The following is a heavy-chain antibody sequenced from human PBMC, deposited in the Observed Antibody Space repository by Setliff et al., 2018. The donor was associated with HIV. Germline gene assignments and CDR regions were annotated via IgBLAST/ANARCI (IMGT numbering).Heavy chain of an antibody. V-gene: IGHV3-23*01. Sequence: PGGSLRLSCAASGFTFSSYAMSWVRQAPGKGLEWVSVISGSAGSTYYADSVKGRFTISRDNSKNTLYLQMNSLRAEDTAVYYCAKDWSGYTPTHAFDYWGQGTLVTVSS. CDR3: AKDWSGYTPTHAFDY. CDR1: GFTFSSYA. CDR2: ISGSAGST. D-gene: IGHD3-3*01. J-gene: IGHJ4*02.